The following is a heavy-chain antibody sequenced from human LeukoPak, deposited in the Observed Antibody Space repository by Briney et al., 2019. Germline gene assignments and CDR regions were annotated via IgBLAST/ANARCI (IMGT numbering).Heavy chain of an antibody. Sequence: SETLSLTCAVSGGSFSSSNWWSWVRQPPGKGLEGIEEIYHSGSTNYNPSLKRRVTISVDKSKNQFSLKLNSLTAADTAVYYCARVSRALDYWGQGTLVTVSS. CDR3: ARVSRALDY. CDR1: GGSFSSSNW. CDR2: IYHSGST. D-gene: IGHD3-10*01. V-gene: IGHV4-4*02. J-gene: IGHJ4*02.